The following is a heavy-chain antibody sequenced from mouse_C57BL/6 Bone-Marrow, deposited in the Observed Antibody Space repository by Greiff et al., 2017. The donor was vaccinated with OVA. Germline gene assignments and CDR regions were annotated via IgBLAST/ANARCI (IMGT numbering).Heavy chain of an antibody. CDR1: GYTFTDYE. J-gene: IGHJ4*01. D-gene: IGHD2-4*01. CDR3: TGTGYDYERAMDY. Sequence: QVQLQQSGAELVRPGASVTLSCKASGYTFTDYEMHWVKQTPVHGLEWIGAIDPETGGTAYNQKFKGKAILTADKSSSTAYMELRSLTSEDSAVYYCTGTGYDYERAMDYWGQGTSVTVSS. V-gene: IGHV1-15*01. CDR2: IDPETGGT.